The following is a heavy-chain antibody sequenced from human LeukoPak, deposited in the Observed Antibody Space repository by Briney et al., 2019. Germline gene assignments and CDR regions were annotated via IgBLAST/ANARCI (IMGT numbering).Heavy chain of an antibody. J-gene: IGHJ4*02. CDR2: ISWNSGSI. CDR1: GFTFDDYA. CDR3: ARVGGRYSPLGY. V-gene: IGHV3-9*01. D-gene: IGHD3-16*02. Sequence: GGSLRLSCAASGFTFDDYAMHWVRQAPGKGLEWVSGISWNSGSIGYADSVKGRFTISRDNAKNSLFLQMNSLRAEDTAVYYCARVGGRYSPLGYWGQGTLVTVSS.